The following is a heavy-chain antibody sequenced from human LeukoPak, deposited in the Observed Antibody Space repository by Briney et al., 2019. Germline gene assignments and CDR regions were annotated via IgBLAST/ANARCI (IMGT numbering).Heavy chain of an antibody. CDR3: AREVGGDYFNWFDP. V-gene: IGHV1-46*01. CDR2: INPSGGST. D-gene: IGHD4-17*01. CDR1: GYTFTSYG. Sequence: ASVKVSCKASGYTFTSYGISWVRQAPGQGLEWMGIINPSGGSTSYAQKFQGRVTMTRDMSTSTVYMELSSLRSEDTAVYYCAREVGGDYFNWFDPWGQGTLVTVSS. J-gene: IGHJ5*02.